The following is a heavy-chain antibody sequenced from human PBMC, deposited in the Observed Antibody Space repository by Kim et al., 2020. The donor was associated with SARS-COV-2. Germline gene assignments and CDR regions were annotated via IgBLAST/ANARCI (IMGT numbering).Heavy chain of an antibody. Sequence: GGSLRLSCAASGFTFSSYWMHWVRQAPGKGLVWVSRINSDGSSTSYADSVKGRFTISRDNAKNTLYLQMNSLRAEDTAVYYCARWGIAAADGMDVWGQGTTVTVSS. V-gene: IGHV3-74*01. D-gene: IGHD6-13*01. CDR1: GFTFSSYW. CDR2: INSDGSST. J-gene: IGHJ6*02. CDR3: ARWGIAAADGMDV.